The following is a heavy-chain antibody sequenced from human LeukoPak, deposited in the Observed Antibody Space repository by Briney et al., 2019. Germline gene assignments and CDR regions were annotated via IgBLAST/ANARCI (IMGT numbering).Heavy chain of an antibody. Sequence: PSETLSLTCSVSGASISNGGFYWSWIRQRPGKGLEWIGYIYYTGDTYYNPSLKSRLTMSVDRSENKFSLSVSSATAADTAVYYCARGHGDYYAFDIWGQGTMVTVSS. V-gene: IGHV4-31*03. CDR1: GASISNGGFY. CDR3: ARGHGDYYAFDI. D-gene: IGHD4-17*01. CDR2: IYYTGDT. J-gene: IGHJ3*02.